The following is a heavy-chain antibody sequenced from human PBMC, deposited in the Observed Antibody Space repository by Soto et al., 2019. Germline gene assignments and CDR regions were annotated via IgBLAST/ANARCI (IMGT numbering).Heavy chain of an antibody. CDR2: FYYSGST. Sequence: SETLSLTCTVSDGSLSPNYWGWVRQPPGKGLEWIGSFYYSGSTHYNPSLKSRLTISVDTSKNQFSLQLTSVTAADTAVYYCARGPYSGSYYYWGQGTLVTVSS. J-gene: IGHJ4*02. CDR3: ARGPYSGSYYY. V-gene: IGHV4-39*01. CDR1: DGSLSPNY. D-gene: IGHD1-26*01.